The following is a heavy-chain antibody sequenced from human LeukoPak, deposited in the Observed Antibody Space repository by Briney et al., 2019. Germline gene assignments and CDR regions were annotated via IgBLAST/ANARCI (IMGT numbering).Heavy chain of an antibody. CDR3: ARGEQFLEWLFSY. CDR2: IIPIFGTA. D-gene: IGHD3-3*01. J-gene: IGHJ4*02. CDR1: GGTFSSYA. V-gene: IGHV1-69*13. Sequence: SVKVSCKASGGTFSSYAISWVRQAPGQGLEWMGGIIPIFGTANYAQKFQGRVTITADESTSTAYMELSSLRSEDTAVYYCARGEQFLEWLFSYWGQGTLVTVSS.